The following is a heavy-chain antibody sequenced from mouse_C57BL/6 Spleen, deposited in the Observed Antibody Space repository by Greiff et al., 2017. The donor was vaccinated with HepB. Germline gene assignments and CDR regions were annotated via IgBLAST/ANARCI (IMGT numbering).Heavy chain of an antibody. J-gene: IGHJ2*01. D-gene: IGHD2-5*01. CDR2: INPNYGTT. CDR1: GYSFTDYN. Sequence: EVQVVESGPELVKPGASVKISCKASGYSFTDYNMNWVKQSNGKSLEWIGVINPNYGTTSYNQKFKGKATLTVDQSSSTAYMELHSLTSEDSAVYFCARSGSNYVDFDYWGQGTTLTVSS. CDR3: ARSGSNYVDFDY. V-gene: IGHV1-39*01.